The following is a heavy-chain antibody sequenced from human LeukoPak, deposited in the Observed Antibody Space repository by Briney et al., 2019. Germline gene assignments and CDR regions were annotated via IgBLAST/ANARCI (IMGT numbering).Heavy chain of an antibody. D-gene: IGHD5-12*01. Sequence: APVKVSCKASGYTFNGYDLNWVRQATGQGLEWMGWMNPNSGNTGYAQKFQGRVTMTRDTSINTACMELSSLTSEDTAVYYCARVEFNGGYSHVYWGQGTLVTVSS. V-gene: IGHV1-8*01. CDR2: MNPNSGNT. CDR3: ARVEFNGGYSHVY. CDR1: GYTFNGYD. J-gene: IGHJ4*02.